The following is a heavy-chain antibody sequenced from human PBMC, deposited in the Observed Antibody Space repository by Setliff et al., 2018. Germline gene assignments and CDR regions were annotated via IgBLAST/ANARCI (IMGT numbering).Heavy chain of an antibody. D-gene: IGHD6-13*01. J-gene: IGHJ4*02. Sequence: LSLSCVASGFTFSNYEMNWVRQAPGTGLAWFSYISQRGGVKYYADSVKGRFTISRDNSKTTLYLQMNSLRAEDTAVYYRAKGWDRQQLATGFDYWGQGTLVTVSS. CDR1: GFTFSNYE. CDR3: AKGWDRQQLATGFDY. V-gene: IGHV3-48*03. CDR2: ISQRGGVK.